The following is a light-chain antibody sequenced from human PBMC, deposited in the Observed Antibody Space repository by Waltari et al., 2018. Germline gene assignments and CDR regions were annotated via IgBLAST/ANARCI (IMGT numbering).Light chain of an antibody. J-gene: IGLJ2*01. Sequence: QSVLTQPPSASGAPGQRVTISCSGSSSNIGSNIVNWYQQVPGTTPKPLNDRNDQRPSGVPPRFSGSKSGTSASLAISGLRSDDEADYFCASWDDSLNGRWEFGGGTKVTVI. CDR2: RND. V-gene: IGLV1-44*01. CDR1: SSNIGSNI. CDR3: ASWDDSLNGRWE.